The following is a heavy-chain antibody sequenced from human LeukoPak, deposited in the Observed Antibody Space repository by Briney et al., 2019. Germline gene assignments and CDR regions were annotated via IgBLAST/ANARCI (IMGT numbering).Heavy chain of an antibody. Sequence: GGSLRLSCAASGFTFSSYAMSWVRQAPGKGLEWVSAISGSGGSTYYADSVKGRFTISRDNSKNTLYLQMNSLGAEDTAVYYCAKADYGDYGGSVYWGQGTLVTVSS. CDR2: ISGSGGST. J-gene: IGHJ4*02. D-gene: IGHD4-17*01. V-gene: IGHV3-23*01. CDR3: AKADYGDYGGSVY. CDR1: GFTFSSYA.